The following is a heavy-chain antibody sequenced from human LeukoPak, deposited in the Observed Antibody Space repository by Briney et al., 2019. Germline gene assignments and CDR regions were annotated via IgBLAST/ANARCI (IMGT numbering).Heavy chain of an antibody. CDR1: GFIFDNYA. CDR3: ARESETSGWYDY. D-gene: IGHD6-19*01. CDR2: ISGDGGST. V-gene: IGHV3-43*02. J-gene: IGHJ4*02. Sequence: GGSLRLSCAAPGFIFDNYAIHWVRQAPGKGLEWVSLISGDGGSTFYADSVRGRFTISRDNTRKSLSLQMSSLRSEDTALYYCARESETSGWYDYWGQGTRDTVSS.